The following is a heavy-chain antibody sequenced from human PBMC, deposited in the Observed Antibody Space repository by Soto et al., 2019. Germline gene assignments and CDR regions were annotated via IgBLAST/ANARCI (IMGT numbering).Heavy chain of an antibody. V-gene: IGHV4-30-2*01. J-gene: IGHJ4*01. CDR3: ARSRSFD. CDR1: GGSLSGATYS. CDR2: IFPIGTT. Sequence: SETLSLTCGVSGGSLSGATYSWSWIRHPPGNGLEWIGYIFPIGTTYYNPSLKSRVTISIDVSKNKFSLSLRSLTAADTAVYYCARSRSFD.